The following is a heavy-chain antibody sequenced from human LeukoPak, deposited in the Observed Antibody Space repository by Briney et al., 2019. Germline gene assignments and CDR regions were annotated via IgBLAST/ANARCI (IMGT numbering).Heavy chain of an antibody. CDR1: GYTFTSYY. J-gene: IGHJ3*02. CDR3: ARAGKSITMIVVVGAFDI. V-gene: IGHV1-46*01. Sequence: GASVKVSGKASGYTFTSYYMHWVRQAPGQGLEWMGIINPSGGSTSYAQKFQGRVTMTRDTSTSTVYMELSSLRSEDTAVYYCARAGKSITMIVVVGAFDIWGQGIMVTVSS. D-gene: IGHD3-22*01. CDR2: INPSGGST.